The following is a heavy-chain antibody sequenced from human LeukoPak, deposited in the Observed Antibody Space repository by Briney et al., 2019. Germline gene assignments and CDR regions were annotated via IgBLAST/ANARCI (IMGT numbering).Heavy chain of an antibody. D-gene: IGHD3-22*01. CDR1: GGTFSSYA. V-gene: IGHV1-69*04. Sequence: ASVKVSCKASGGTFSSYAISWVRQAPGQGLEWMGRIIPIFGIANYAQKFQGRVTITADKSTSTANMELSSLRSEDTAVYYCARDQDYYDSSGYLGYWGQGTLVTVSS. CDR2: IIPIFGIA. J-gene: IGHJ4*02. CDR3: ARDQDYYDSSGYLGY.